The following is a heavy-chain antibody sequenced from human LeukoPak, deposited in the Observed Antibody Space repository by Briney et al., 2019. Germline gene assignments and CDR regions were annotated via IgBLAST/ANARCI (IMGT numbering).Heavy chain of an antibody. Sequence: SETLSLTCAVYGGSFSGYYWSWIRQPPGKGLEWIGEINHSGSTNYNPSLKSRVTISVDTSKNQFSLKLSSVTAADTAVYYCARGGYDSSGYYLPPYYYYGMDVWGQGTTVTVSS. V-gene: IGHV4-34*01. CDR3: ARGGYDSSGYYLPPYYYYGMDV. J-gene: IGHJ6*02. D-gene: IGHD3-22*01. CDR1: GGSFSGYY. CDR2: INHSGST.